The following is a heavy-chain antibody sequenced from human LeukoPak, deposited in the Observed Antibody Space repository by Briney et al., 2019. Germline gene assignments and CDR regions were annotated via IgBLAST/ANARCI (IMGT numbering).Heavy chain of an antibody. CDR3: ARDLSPVVRASPMGY. V-gene: IGHV3-30*03. D-gene: IGHD3-10*01. J-gene: IGHJ4*02. CDR1: GFTFTNYG. CDR2: ITYDGYYK. Sequence: GGSLRLSCAASGFTFTNYGMHWVRQAPGKGLEWVALITYDGYYKYYSDSVKGRFTISSDTPKNTLYLQMNSLRAEDTAVYYCARDLSPVVRASPMGYWGQGTPVTVSS.